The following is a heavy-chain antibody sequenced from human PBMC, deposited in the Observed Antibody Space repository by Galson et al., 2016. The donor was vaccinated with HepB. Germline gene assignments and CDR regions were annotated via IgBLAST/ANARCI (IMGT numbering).Heavy chain of an antibody. CDR1: GFAFSRFS. D-gene: IGHD2-21*01. V-gene: IGHV3-30*04. CDR2: ISSDGNNQ. Sequence: SLRLSCAASGFAFSRFSMHWVRQAPGKGLEWVAVISSDGNNQNHADFVKGRLTLSRDNVNNTLHLQMNNLRIDDTGLYYRARSIGVASAGGMAHWGQGSLVTVSS. CDR3: ARSIGVASAGGMAH. J-gene: IGHJ4*02.